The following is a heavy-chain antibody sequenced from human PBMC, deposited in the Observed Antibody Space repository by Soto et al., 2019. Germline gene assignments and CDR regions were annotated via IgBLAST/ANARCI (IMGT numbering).Heavy chain of an antibody. CDR1: GGSFSGYY. D-gene: IGHD2-15*01. CDR3: ARIVVVVAATGYMDWFDP. CDR2: INHSGST. Sequence: PSETLSLTCAVYGGSFSGYYWSWIRQPPGKGLEWIGEINHSGSTNYNPSLKSRVTISVDTSKNQFSLKLSSVTAADTAVYYCARIVVVVAATGYMDWFDPWGQGTLVTVS. J-gene: IGHJ5*02. V-gene: IGHV4-34*01.